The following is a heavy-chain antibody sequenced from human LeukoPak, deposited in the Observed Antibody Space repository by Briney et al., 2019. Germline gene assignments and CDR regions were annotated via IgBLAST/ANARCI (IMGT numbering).Heavy chain of an antibody. V-gene: IGHV3-23*01. Sequence: PGGSLRLSCAASGFTFRNYAMSWVRQAPGKGLEWVLSISGSGSSIYYADSVKGRFTISRDNSKNTLYLQMNSLRAEDTAVYYCAKDFSSSVRRFDFDYWGQGTLVTVSS. CDR1: GFTFRNYA. CDR3: AKDFSSSVRRFDFDY. J-gene: IGHJ4*02. D-gene: IGHD6-13*01. CDR2: ISGSGSSI.